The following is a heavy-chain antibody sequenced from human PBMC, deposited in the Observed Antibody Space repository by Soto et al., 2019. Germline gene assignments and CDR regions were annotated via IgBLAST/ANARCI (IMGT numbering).Heavy chain of an antibody. CDR3: ASSGEDDFWSGRPNYYYYGMDV. V-gene: IGHV4-31*03. CDR1: GGSISSGGYY. Sequence: SETLSLTCTVSGGSISSGGYYWSWIRRHPGKGLEWIGYIYYSGSTYYNPSLKSRVTISVDTSKNQFSLKLSSVTAADTAVYYCASSGEDDFWSGRPNYYYYGMDVWGQGTTVTVSS. D-gene: IGHD3-3*01. J-gene: IGHJ6*02. CDR2: IYYSGST.